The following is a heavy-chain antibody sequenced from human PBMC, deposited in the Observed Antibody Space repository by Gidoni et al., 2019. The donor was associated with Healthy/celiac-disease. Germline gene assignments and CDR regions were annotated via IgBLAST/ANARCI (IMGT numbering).Heavy chain of an antibody. V-gene: IGHV4-30-2*01. CDR3: ARNSVYYYDSSGYFYYYYYYMDV. J-gene: IGHJ6*03. Sequence: QLQLQESGSGLVKPSQTLSLTCAVSGGSISSGGYSWSWIRQPPGKGLEWIGYIYHSGSTYYNPSLKSRVTISVDRSKNQFSLKLSSVTAADTAVYYCARNSVYYYDSSGYFYYYYYYMDVWGKGTTVTVSS. CDR2: IYHSGST. CDR1: GGSISSGGYS. D-gene: IGHD3-22*01.